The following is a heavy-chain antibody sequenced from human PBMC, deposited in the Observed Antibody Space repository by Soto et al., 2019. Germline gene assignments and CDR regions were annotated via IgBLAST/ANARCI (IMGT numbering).Heavy chain of an antibody. CDR2: IYYSGST. CDR3: ASPTKITNSGSYYDFDY. D-gene: IGHD1-26*01. Sequence: SETLSLTCTVSGGSISSYYWSWIRQPPGKGLEWIGYIYYSGSTNYNPSLKSRVTISVDTSKNQFSLKLSSVTAADTAVYYCASPTKITNSGSYYDFDYWGQGTLVTVSS. V-gene: IGHV4-59*08. J-gene: IGHJ4*02. CDR1: GGSISSYY.